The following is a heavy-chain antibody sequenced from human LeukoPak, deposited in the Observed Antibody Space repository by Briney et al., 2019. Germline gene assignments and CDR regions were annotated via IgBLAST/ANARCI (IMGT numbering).Heavy chain of an antibody. D-gene: IGHD3-10*01. Sequence: PGGSLRLSCAASGFTFSAYAMSWVRQAPGKGLEWVSAISGSGTNTYYADSVKGRFTISRDNSKNTLYLQMNSLRAEDTAVYYCAKGGPVGFDPWGQGTLVTVSS. CDR1: GFTFSAYA. CDR3: AKGGPVGFDP. J-gene: IGHJ5*02. CDR2: ISGSGTNT. V-gene: IGHV3-23*01.